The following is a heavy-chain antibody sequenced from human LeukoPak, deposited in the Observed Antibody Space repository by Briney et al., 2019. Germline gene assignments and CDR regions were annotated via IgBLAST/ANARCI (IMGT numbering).Heavy chain of an antibody. CDR3: ARDRSGSYRGWFDP. D-gene: IGHD1-26*01. CDR2: IYYSGST. J-gene: IGHJ5*02. Sequence: KPSETLSLTCTVSGGSISSYYWSWIRQPPGKGLEWIGYIYYSGSTNYNPSLKSRVTISADTSKNQFSLKLSSVTAADTAVYYCARDRSGSYRGWFDPWGQGTLVTVSS. CDR1: GGSISSYY. V-gene: IGHV4-59*01.